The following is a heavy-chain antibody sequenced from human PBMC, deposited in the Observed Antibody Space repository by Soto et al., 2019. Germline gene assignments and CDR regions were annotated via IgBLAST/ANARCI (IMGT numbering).Heavy chain of an antibody. CDR1: GGSISSSSYY. CDR3: ARKLQSVRAFYGMDV. CDR2: IYYSGST. D-gene: IGHD4-4*01. J-gene: IGHJ6*02. V-gene: IGHV4-39*01. Sequence: PSETLSLTCTVSGGSISSSSYYWGWIRQPPGKGLEWIGSIYYSGSTYYNPSLKSRVTISVDTSKNQFSLKLSSVTAADTAVYYCARKLQSVRAFYGMDVWGQGTAVTVSS.